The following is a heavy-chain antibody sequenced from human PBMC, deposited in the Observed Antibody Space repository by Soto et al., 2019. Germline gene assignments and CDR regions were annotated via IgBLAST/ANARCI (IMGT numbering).Heavy chain of an antibody. Sequence: SCAASGFTFSSPAISWVRQAPGQGLEWVSAVSANGQGIYYADSVRGRFTISRDNSKNTVYLHMDSLRAEDTAVYYCAKDRHYPRNCFHYWGQGTLVTVSS. CDR3: AKDRHYPRNCFHY. CDR2: VSANGQGI. D-gene: IGHD3-10*01. CDR1: GFTFSSPA. V-gene: IGHV3-23*01. J-gene: IGHJ4*02.